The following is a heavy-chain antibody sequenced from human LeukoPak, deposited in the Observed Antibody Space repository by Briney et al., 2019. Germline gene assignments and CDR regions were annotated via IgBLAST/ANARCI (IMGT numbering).Heavy chain of an antibody. Sequence: SEALSLTCTLSGGSINTPNYYWGWIHQTPGNGLERIGNIFYSGGTYYSTSLNSQVTISLDTSRNQFSLKLNSVTAADTAVYYCAKSNGYGLVDIWGQGTMVTVSS. CDR2: IFYSGGT. D-gene: IGHD3-10*01. J-gene: IGHJ3*02. CDR1: GGSINTPNYY. V-gene: IGHV4-39*07. CDR3: AKSNGYGLVDI.